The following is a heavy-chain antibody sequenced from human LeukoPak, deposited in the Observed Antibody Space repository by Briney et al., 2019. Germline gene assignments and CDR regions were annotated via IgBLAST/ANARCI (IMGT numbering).Heavy chain of an antibody. V-gene: IGHV3-74*01. CDR1: GFTFSSYW. Sequence: GGSLRLSCAASGFTFSSYWMHWVRQAPGKGLVWVSRINTDGSSTSYADSVKGRFTISRDNAKNTLYLQMNSLRAEDTAVYYCARGAYQLLSAFDYWGQGTLVTVSS. CDR2: INTDGSST. D-gene: IGHD2-2*01. J-gene: IGHJ4*02. CDR3: ARGAYQLLSAFDY.